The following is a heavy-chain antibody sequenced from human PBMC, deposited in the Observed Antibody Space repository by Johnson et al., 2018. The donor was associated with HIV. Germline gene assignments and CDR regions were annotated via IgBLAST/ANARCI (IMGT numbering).Heavy chain of an antibody. Sequence: VQLVESGGGVVQPGRSLRLSCAASGFTFSTYAMHWVRQVPGKGLEWVGRIKTKTDGGTTDYAAPVNGRFTISRDDSKNTLYMQMNSLKTEDTAVYYCTTDYHVVFGAFDIWGQGTMVTVSS. CDR1: GFTFSTYA. V-gene: IGHV3-15*01. CDR3: TTDYHVVFGAFDI. CDR2: IKTKTDGGTT. J-gene: IGHJ3*02. D-gene: IGHD1-14*01.